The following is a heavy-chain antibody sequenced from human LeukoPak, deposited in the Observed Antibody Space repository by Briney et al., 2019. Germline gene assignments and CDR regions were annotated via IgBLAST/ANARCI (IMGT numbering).Heavy chain of an antibody. CDR3: ARDHDGGSGWDFEY. Sequence: SETLSLTCTVSGGSISSYYWSWIRQPAGKGLEWIGRIYTSGSTNYNPSLKSRVTISVDTSNNQFSLKLSSVTAADTAIYFCARDHDGGSGWDFEYWGQGTLVTVSS. D-gene: IGHD6-19*01. CDR2: IYTSGST. V-gene: IGHV4-4*07. J-gene: IGHJ4*02. CDR1: GGSISSYY.